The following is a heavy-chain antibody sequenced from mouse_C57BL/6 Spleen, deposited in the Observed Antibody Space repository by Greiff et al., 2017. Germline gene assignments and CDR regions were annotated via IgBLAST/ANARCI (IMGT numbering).Heavy chain of an antibody. CDR1: GYTFTDYN. J-gene: IGHJ3*01. D-gene: IGHD2-4*01. CDR2: INPNNGGT. Sequence: VQLQQSGPELVKPGASVKMSCKASGYTFTDYNMHWVKQSHGKSLEWIGYINPNNGGTSYNQKFKGKATLTVNKSSSTAYMELRSLTSEDSAVYYCARGIYYDYDGAWFADWGQGTLVTVSA. CDR3: ARGIYYDYDGAWFAD. V-gene: IGHV1-22*01.